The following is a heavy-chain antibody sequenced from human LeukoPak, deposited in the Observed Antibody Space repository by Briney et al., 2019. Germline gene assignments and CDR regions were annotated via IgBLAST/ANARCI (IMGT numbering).Heavy chain of an antibody. V-gene: IGHV4-28*01. CDR1: GYSISSNNW. D-gene: IGHD3-22*01. CDR3: ARKKDSSGYYQ. J-gene: IGHJ4*02. CDR2: ICYGGTT. Sequence: SGTLSLTCAVSGYSISSNNWWAWIRQPPGKGLEWIGYICYGGTTSYNPSLKSRVTISLDTSKNQFSLKLSSVTAVDTAVYYCARKKDSSGYYQWGQGTLVTVSS.